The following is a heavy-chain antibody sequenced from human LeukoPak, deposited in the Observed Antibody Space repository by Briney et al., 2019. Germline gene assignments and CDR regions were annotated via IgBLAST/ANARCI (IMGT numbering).Heavy chain of an antibody. CDR2: IYYSGST. J-gene: IGHJ4*02. D-gene: IGHD6-19*01. Sequence: SETLSLTCTVSGGSISSYYWSWIRQPPGKRLEWIGYIYYSGSTNYNPSLKSRVTISVDTSKNQFSLKLSSVTAADTAVYYCASIAVAGHYYFDYWGQGTLVTVSS. CDR1: GGSISSYY. CDR3: ASIAVAGHYYFDY. V-gene: IGHV4-59*08.